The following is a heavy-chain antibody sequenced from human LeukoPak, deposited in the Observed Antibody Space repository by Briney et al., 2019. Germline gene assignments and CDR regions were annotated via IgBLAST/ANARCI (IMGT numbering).Heavy chain of an antibody. Sequence: GGSLRLSCVASGFTFSSYGMHWVRQAPGKGLEWVAIIWSDGSNRYYADSVNGRFTISRDNSKNTLYLQMSSLRAEDTAVYYCARADSSSWPGEAFDAWGQGTMVTVSS. V-gene: IGHV3-33*01. D-gene: IGHD6-13*01. J-gene: IGHJ3*01. CDR3: ARADSSSWPGEAFDA. CDR2: IWSDGSNR. CDR1: GFTFSSYG.